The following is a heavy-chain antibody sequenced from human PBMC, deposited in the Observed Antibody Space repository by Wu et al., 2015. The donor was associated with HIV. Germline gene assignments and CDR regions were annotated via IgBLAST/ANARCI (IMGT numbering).Heavy chain of an antibody. D-gene: IGHD3-3*01. V-gene: IGHV1-8*03. J-gene: IGHJ5*02. Sequence: QVQLVQSGAEVKKPGASVKVSCKSSGYIFTSYNINWVRQATGQGLEWMGWMNPNSGDTGYAQKFQGRVTITRNTSISTAYMELSSLRSEDTAVYYCARDTIFGATRSPPWFDPWGQGTLVTVSS. CDR2: MNPNSGDT. CDR3: ARDTIFGATRSPPWFDP. CDR1: GYIFTSYN.